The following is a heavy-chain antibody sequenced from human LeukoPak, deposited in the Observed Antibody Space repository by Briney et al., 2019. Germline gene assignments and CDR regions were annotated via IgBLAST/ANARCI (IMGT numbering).Heavy chain of an antibody. CDR1: GGSISNDY. J-gene: IGHJ5*02. D-gene: IGHD3-10*01. V-gene: IGHV4-4*09. CDR2: IYATGST. Sequence: SETLSLTCTVSGGSISNDYWSWIRQPPGKGLEWIGYIYATGSTNYNPSLKSRVTISVDTSKNQFSLNLRSVTAADTAVYYCARHGSVRSPLGPWGQGTLVTVSS. CDR3: ARHGSVRSPLGP.